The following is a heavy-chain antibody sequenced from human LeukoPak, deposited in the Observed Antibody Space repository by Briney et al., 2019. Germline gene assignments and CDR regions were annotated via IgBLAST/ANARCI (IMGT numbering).Heavy chain of an antibody. CDR2: ISHSGNP. Sequence: SGTLSLTCAVSGGSISGGKGWSWVRQPPGKGLEWIGEISHSGNPNYNPSLKSRLTISVDKSKNQFSLKLSSVTAADTAVYYCATSLRYFDWSFDYWGQGTLVTVSS. CDR3: ATSLRYFDWSFDY. D-gene: IGHD3-9*01. V-gene: IGHV4-4*02. CDR1: GGSISGGKG. J-gene: IGHJ4*02.